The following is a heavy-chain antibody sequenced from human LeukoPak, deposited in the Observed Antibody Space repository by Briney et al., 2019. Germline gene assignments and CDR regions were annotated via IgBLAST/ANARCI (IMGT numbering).Heavy chain of an antibody. CDR2: IYSGGST. Sequence: GGSLRLSCAASGFTFSSNYMSWVRQAPRKGLEWVSVIYSGGSTYYADSVKGRFTISGDNSKNTLYLQMNSLRAEDTAVYYCARVATGWGVDYFDYWGQGTLFTVSS. CDR3: ARVATGWGVDYFDY. J-gene: IGHJ4*02. CDR1: GFTFSSNY. D-gene: IGHD3-9*01. V-gene: IGHV3-53*01.